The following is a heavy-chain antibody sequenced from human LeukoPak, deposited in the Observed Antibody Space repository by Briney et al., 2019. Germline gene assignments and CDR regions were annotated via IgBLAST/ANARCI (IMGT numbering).Heavy chain of an antibody. CDR3: ASSGYDRGGYYFDY. CDR2: IVPILGTA. CDR1: GGTFSSYA. Sequence: SVKVSCKASGGTFSSYAISWVRQAPGQGLEWMGGIVPILGTANYAQKFQGRVTITADESTSTAYMELSSLRSEDTAVYYCASSGYDRGGYYFDYWGQGTLVTVSS. V-gene: IGHV1-69*13. J-gene: IGHJ4*02. D-gene: IGHD5-12*01.